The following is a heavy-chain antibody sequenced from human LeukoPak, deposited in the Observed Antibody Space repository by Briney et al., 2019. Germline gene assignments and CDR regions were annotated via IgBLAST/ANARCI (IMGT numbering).Heavy chain of an antibody. CDR2: IYYSGST. D-gene: IGHD6-19*01. CDR3: ARRRRYRYSSGWYRLGWFDP. J-gene: IGHJ5*02. V-gene: IGHV4-39*07. CDR1: GGSISSSSYY. Sequence: SETLSLTCTVSGGSISSSSYYWGWIRQPPGKGLEWIGSIYYSGSTYYNPSLKSRVTISVDTSKNQFSLKLSSVTAADTAVYYCARRRRYRYSSGWYRLGWFDPWGQGTLVTVSS.